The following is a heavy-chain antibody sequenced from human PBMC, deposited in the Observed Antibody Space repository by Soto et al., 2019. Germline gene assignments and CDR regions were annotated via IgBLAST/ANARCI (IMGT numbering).Heavy chain of an antibody. CDR1: GDSISSGDYY. CDR3: ARDLMLGY. Sequence: SETLSLTCTVSGDSISSGDYYWSWIRQPPGKGLEWIGYIYYSGSTNYNPSLKSRVTISVDTSKNQFSLKLSSVTAADTAVYYCARDLMLGYWGQGTLVTVSS. J-gene: IGHJ4*02. CDR2: IYYSGST. V-gene: IGHV4-61*08. D-gene: IGHD2-8*01.